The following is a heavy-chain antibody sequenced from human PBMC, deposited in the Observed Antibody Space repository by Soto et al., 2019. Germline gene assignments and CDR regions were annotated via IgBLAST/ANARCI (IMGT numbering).Heavy chain of an antibody. CDR2: ISGSGGST. Sequence: GWSLRLSCASSVFTFSNYGMSWVRQAPGKGLEWVSVISGSGGSTYYADSVKGRFTLSRDNSKNTVYLQMNSLRAEDTAVYYCAKDSPVGVPLLRDLHDWGQGTLVTVSS. CDR3: AKDSPVGVPLLRDLHD. J-gene: IGHJ1*01. CDR1: VFTFSNYG. V-gene: IGHV3-23*01. D-gene: IGHD2-15*01.